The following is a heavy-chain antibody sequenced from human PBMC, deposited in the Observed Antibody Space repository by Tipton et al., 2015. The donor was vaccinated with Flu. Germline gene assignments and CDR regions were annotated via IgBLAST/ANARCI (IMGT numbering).Heavy chain of an antibody. CDR3: ARIGRLVTTIGGDY. J-gene: IGHJ4*02. Sequence: TLSLTCTVFGGSLSSYYWSWIRQPPGKGLEWIGYIFYSWGTNYNPSLRSRVTISVDTSKNQFSLKLTSVTAADTAVYFCARIGRLVTTIGGDYWGQGTLVAVSS. D-gene: IGHD5-12*01. CDR1: GGSLSSYY. V-gene: IGHV4-59*01. CDR2: IFYSWGT.